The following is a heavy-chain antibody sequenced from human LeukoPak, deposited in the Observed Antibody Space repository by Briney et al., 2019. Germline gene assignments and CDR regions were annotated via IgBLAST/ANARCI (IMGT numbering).Heavy chain of an antibody. CDR1: TGSFSGYS. Sequence: SETLSLTCAVYTGSFSGYSWTWIRQSPGKGLEWIGEIDHSGTSKYNPSLKSRVTISVDTSKNQFSLKVISVTAADSGVFYCARDGGRYGDYLGAWGQGTLVTVSS. D-gene: IGHD4-17*01. V-gene: IGHV4-34*01. J-gene: IGHJ5*02. CDR3: ARDGGRYGDYLGA. CDR2: IDHSGTS.